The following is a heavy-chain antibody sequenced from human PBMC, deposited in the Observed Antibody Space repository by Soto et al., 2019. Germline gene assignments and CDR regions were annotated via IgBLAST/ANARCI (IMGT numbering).Heavy chain of an antibody. J-gene: IGHJ4*02. CDR1: GDSISSYY. CDR3: ALRSMAVVPEY. V-gene: IGHV4-59*01. CDR2: LYYGRSA. D-gene: IGHD3-22*01. Sequence: QVQLQESGPGLVKPSETLSLTCAVSGDSISSYYCRWIRQPPGKGLESIGYLYYGRSANYNPSLKSRVPLSVDSPTNQCSLTLSSMIAADAAVYYCALRSMAVVPEYWGQGTLFTVSS.